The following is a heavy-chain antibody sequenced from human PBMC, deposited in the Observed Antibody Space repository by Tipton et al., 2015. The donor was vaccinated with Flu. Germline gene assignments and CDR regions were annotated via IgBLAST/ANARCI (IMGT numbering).Heavy chain of an antibody. CDR2: SHHTGST. J-gene: IGHJ5*02. V-gene: IGHV4-38-2*01. CDR3: ARRDFSNYVSDPKNWFDR. CDR1: GDSIGGAYY. D-gene: IGHD4-11*01. Sequence: LRLSCSVSGDSIGGAYYWGWIRQPPGKGLEWIGNSHHTGSTYRNPSLKSRVTISADASKKQFSLQLTSVNVADMAVYYCARRDFSNYVSDPKNWFDRWGQGTLVTVSS.